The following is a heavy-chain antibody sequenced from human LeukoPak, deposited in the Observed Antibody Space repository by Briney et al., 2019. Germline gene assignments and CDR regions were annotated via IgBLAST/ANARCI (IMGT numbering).Heavy chain of an antibody. D-gene: IGHD3-22*01. J-gene: IGHJ4*02. CDR1: GGSFSGYY. CDR2: INHSGST. CDR3: ARKGASSGYYWGPYFDY. Sequence: SETLSLTCAVYGGSFSGYYWSWIRQPPGKGLEWIGEINHSGSTNYNPSLRSRVTISVDTSKNQFSLKLSSVTAADTAVYYCARKGASSGYYWGPYFDYWGQGTLVTVSS. V-gene: IGHV4-34*01.